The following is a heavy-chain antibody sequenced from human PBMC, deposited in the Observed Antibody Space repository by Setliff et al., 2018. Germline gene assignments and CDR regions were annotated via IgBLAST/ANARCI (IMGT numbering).Heavy chain of an antibody. V-gene: IGHV1-69*06. CDR2: IIPIFGTA. CDR1: GYTLTELS. Sequence: SVKVSCKVSGYTLTELSMHWVRQAPGKGLEWMGRIIPIFGTANYAQKFQGRVTITADKSTSTAYMELSSLRSEDTAVYYCARDPILYDSSGYLNYFDYWGQGALVTVSS. CDR3: ARDPILYDSSGYLNYFDY. D-gene: IGHD3-22*01. J-gene: IGHJ4*02.